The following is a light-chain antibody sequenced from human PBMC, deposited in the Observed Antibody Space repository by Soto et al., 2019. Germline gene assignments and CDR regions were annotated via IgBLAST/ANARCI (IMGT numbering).Light chain of an antibody. CDR2: EVS. J-gene: IGLJ2*01. V-gene: IGLV2-14*01. CDR3: SSYTSGSTVV. CDR1: SSDVGVYKY. Sequence: QSALTQPASVSGSPGQSITISCTGTSSDVGVYKYVSWYQHHPGKAPKLMIYEVSNRPSGVSNRFSGSKSGNTASLTISGLQAEDEADYYCSSYTSGSTVVFGGGTKLTVL.